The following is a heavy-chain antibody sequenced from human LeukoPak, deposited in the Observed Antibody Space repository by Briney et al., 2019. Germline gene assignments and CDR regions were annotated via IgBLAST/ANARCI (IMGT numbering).Heavy chain of an antibody. CDR1: GGSISSTDYY. V-gene: IGHV4-39*01. CDR2: IYYSGSA. J-gene: IGHJ4*02. CDR3: ARRGTVAGRYFDY. Sequence: SETLSLTCSVSGGSISSTDYYWGWIRQPPGKGLEWIGTIYYSGSAYYNPSLKSRVTISVDTSENQFSLKLSSVTAADTAVYYCARRGTVAGRYFDYWGQGTLVTVSS. D-gene: IGHD6-19*01.